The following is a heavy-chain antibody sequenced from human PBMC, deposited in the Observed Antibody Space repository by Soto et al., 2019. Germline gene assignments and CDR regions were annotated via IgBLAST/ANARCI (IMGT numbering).Heavy chain of an antibody. CDR1: GGSFSGYY. Sequence: SETLSLTCAVYGGSFSGYYWSWIRQPPGKGLEWIGEINHSGSTNYNPSLKSRVTISVDTSKNQFSLKLSSVTAADTAVYYCARGMTVVGKIKQKYGLKIYFDYWGQGTLVTVS. CDR2: INHSGST. V-gene: IGHV4-34*01. D-gene: IGHD2-15*01. CDR3: ARGMTVVGKIKQKYGLKIYFDY. J-gene: IGHJ4*02.